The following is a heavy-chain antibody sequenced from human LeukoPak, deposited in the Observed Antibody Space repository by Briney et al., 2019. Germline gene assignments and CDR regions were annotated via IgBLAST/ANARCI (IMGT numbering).Heavy chain of an antibody. J-gene: IGHJ4*02. CDR2: ISGSGGST. V-gene: IGHV3-23*01. CDR3: ATSLTGWLVRLGVDY. Sequence: GGSLRPSCAASGFTFSSYAMSWVRQAPGKGLEWVSAISGSGGSTYYADSVKGRFTISGDNSKNTLYLQMNSLRAEDTAVYYCATSLTGWLVRLGVDYWGQGTLVTVSS. CDR1: GFTFSSYA. D-gene: IGHD6-19*01.